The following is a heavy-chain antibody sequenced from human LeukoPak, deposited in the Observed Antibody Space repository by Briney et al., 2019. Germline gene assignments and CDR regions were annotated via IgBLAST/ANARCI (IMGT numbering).Heavy chain of an antibody. Sequence: GGSLRLSCIASGFTFSSYAMSWVRQAPGKGLEWVAVISYDGSNKYYADSVKGRFTISRDNSKNTLYLQMNSLRAEDTAVYYCARNYGNSHYFDYWGQGTLVTVSS. D-gene: IGHD4-11*01. V-gene: IGHV3-30*04. CDR2: ISYDGSNK. CDR3: ARNYGNSHYFDY. CDR1: GFTFSSYA. J-gene: IGHJ4*02.